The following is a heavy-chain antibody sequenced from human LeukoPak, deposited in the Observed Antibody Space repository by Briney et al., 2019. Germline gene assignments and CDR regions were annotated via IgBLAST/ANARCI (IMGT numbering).Heavy chain of an antibody. CDR2: ISYDGSNK. D-gene: IGHD1-26*01. CDR1: GFTFSSYG. V-gene: IGHV3-30*18. Sequence: GGSLRLSCAASGFTFSSYGMHWVRQAPGKGLEWVAVISYDGSNKYYADSVKGRFTISRDNSKNTLYLQMNSLRAQDTAVYYCAKGTVVGATSGDYWGQGTLVTVSS. CDR3: AKGTVVGATSGDY. J-gene: IGHJ4*02.